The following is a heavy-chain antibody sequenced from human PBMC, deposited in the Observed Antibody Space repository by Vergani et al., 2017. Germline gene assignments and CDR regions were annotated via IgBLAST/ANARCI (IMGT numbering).Heavy chain of an antibody. D-gene: IGHD6-6*01. CDR3: ARATIAARRSVGYWYFDL. J-gene: IGHJ2*01. V-gene: IGHV3-11*01. Sequence: QVQLVESGGGLVKPGGSLRLSCPASGFTFSDYYMSWIRQAPGKGLEWVSYISSSGGTIYYADSVKGRFTISRDNAKNSLYLQMNSLRAEDTAVYYCARATIAARRSVGYWYFDLWGRGTLVTVSS. CDR1: GFTFSDYY. CDR2: ISSSGGTI.